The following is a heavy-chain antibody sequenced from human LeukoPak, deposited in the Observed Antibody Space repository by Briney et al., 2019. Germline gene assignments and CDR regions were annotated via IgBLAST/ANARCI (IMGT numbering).Heavy chain of an antibody. CDR3: ARNFVQYSGYCDY. CDR1: GYTFTSYD. CDR2: MNPNSSNT. J-gene: IGHJ4*02. D-gene: IGHD3-22*01. Sequence: GASVKVSCKASGYTFTSYDINWVRQATGQGLEWMGWMNPNSSNTGYAQKFQGRVTMTRNTSISTAYMELSSLRSEDTAVYYCARNFVQYSGYCDYWGQGTLVTVSS. V-gene: IGHV1-8*01.